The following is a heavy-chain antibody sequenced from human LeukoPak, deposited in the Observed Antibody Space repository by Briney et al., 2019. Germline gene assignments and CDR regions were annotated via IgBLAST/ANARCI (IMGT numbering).Heavy chain of an antibody. CDR1: GGSISSSNW. V-gene: IGHV4-4*02. Sequence: SGTLSLTCAVSGGSISSSNWWSWVRQPPGKGLEWTGEIYHSGSTNYNPSLKSRVTISVDKSKNQFSLKLSSVTAADTAVYYCARVYSNRWYSGYLYMDVWGKGTTVTVSS. CDR2: IYHSGST. J-gene: IGHJ6*03. CDR3: ARVYSNRWYSGYLYMDV. D-gene: IGHD6-13*01.